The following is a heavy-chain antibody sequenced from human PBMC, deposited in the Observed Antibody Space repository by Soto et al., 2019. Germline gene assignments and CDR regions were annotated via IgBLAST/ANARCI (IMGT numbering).Heavy chain of an antibody. CDR1: GGSITNYY. CDR2: INYDGYS. Sequence: QVQLQESGPGLVKPSETLSLTCTVSGGSITNYYCSWFRQPPGKGLEWIGYINYDGYSAYNLSLKRRVTLSMDASKTQFSLTLESWTATDTAMYYCAGRGFGPLRGLVDVWGPGTTVIVSS. V-gene: IGHV4-59*08. J-gene: IGHJ6*02. CDR3: AGRGFGPLRGLVDV. D-gene: IGHD3-10*01.